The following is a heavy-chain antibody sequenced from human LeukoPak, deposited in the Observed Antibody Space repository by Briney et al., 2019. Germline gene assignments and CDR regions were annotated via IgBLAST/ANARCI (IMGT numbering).Heavy chain of an antibody. CDR3: ATCSGSYSTFDY. CDR1: GDSMSSGRYY. D-gene: IGHD3-10*02. Sequence: SQTLSLTCIVSGDSMSSGRYYWSWIRQTAGKGLEWIGRIYTSGSTNYNPSLKSRVTISVDTSKNQFSLKLSSVTAADTAVYYCATCSGSYSTFDYWGQGTLVTVSS. CDR2: IYTSGST. V-gene: IGHV4-61*02. J-gene: IGHJ4*02.